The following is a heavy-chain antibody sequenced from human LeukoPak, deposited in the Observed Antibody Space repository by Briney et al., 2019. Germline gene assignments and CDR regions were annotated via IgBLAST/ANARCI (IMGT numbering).Heavy chain of an antibody. D-gene: IGHD1-26*01. CDR2: IYNDGTT. CDR3: QWELLDN. Sequence: GGSLRLSCAASGFTVRRNYMSGVRQAPGKGLEWVSFIYNDGTTYYADSVKGRFTITRHNSKNMLYLQMNSLRPEDTAVYYCQWELLDNWGQGTLVTASS. J-gene: IGHJ4*02. V-gene: IGHV3-53*04. CDR1: GFTVRRNY.